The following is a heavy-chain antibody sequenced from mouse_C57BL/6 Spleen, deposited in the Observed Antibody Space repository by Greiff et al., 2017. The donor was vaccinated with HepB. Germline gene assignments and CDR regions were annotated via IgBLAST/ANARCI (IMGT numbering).Heavy chain of an antibody. Sequence: QVQLQQPGAELVKPGASVKMSCKASGYTFTSYWITWVKQRPGQGLEWIGDIYPGSGSTNYNEKFKSKATLTVDTSSSTAYMQLSSLTSEDSAVYYCARWGYASGVDFFFAYWGQGTLVTVSA. CDR3: ARWGYASGVDFFFAY. J-gene: IGHJ3*01. CDR1: GYTFTSYW. V-gene: IGHV1-55*01. CDR2: IYPGSGST. D-gene: IGHD1-1*01.